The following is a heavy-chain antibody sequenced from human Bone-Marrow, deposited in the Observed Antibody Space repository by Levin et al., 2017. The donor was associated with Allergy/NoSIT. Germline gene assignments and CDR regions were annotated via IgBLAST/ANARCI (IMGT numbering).Heavy chain of an antibody. CDR3: ARVNVYRPYFYYGLDV. CDR1: GDSISSGGYY. D-gene: IGHD5/OR15-5a*01. V-gene: IGHV4-31*03. Sequence: SETLSLTCTVSGDSISSGGYYWSWIRQHPGKGLEWIGYIYHSGSSDYSPSLKSRLTIAIDTSKNQFSLQLTSVTAADTGVYYCARVNVYRPYFYYGLDVWGRGTTDTVSS. CDR2: IYHSGSS. J-gene: IGHJ6*02.